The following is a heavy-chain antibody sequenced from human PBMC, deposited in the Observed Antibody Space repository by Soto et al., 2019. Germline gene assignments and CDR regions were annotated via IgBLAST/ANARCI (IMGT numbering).Heavy chain of an antibody. D-gene: IGHD6-19*01. Sequence: QVQLVESGGGVVQPGRSLRLSCAASGFTFSSYGMHWVRQAPGKGLEWVAVIWYDGSNKYYADSVKGRFTISRDNSKNTLYLQMNSLRAEDTAVYYCARAPSPIAVAALDYWGQGTLVTVSS. CDR2: IWYDGSNK. CDR3: ARAPSPIAVAALDY. CDR1: GFTFSSYG. V-gene: IGHV3-33*01. J-gene: IGHJ4*02.